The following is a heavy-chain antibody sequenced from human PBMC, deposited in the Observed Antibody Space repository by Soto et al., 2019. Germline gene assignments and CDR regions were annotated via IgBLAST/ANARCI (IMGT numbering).Heavy chain of an antibody. CDR3: AKDRGYDILTGSAFDY. J-gene: IGHJ4*02. Sequence: EVQLLESGGGLVQPGGSLRLSCAASGFTFSSDAMSWVRQAPGKVLEWVSAISGSGGSTYYADSVKGRFTIARDNSKNTLYRQRNRLRAEDTAVYYCAKDRGYDILTGSAFDYWVQGTLVTVSS. CDR2: ISGSGGST. D-gene: IGHD3-9*01. V-gene: IGHV3-23*01. CDR1: GFTFSSDA.